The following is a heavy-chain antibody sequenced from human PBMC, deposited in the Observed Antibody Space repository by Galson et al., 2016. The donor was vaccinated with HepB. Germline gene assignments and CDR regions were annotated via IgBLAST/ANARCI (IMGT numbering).Heavy chain of an antibody. CDR1: GYTFTTYG. CDR2: ISPFNGNT. Sequence: SVKVSCKASGYTFTTYGISWMRQAPGQGLQWMGWISPFNGNTNYAQKFQGRVTMTTDTSTSTAYMELRSLRSDDTAVYYCARDGIYSRGWWDYWGQGTLVTVSS. D-gene: IGHD6-19*01. CDR3: ARDGIYSRGWWDY. V-gene: IGHV1-18*01. J-gene: IGHJ4*02.